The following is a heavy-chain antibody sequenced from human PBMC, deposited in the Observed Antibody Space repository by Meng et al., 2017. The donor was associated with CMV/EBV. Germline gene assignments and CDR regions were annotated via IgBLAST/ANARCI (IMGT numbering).Heavy chain of an antibody. CDR3: ASSESNYGSYYYGMDV. Sequence: ASVKVSCKASGYTFTSYYMHWVRQAPGQGLEWMGIINPSGGSTSYAQKFQGRVTMTRDTSKNQFSLKLSSVTAADTAVYYCASSESNYGSYYYGMDVWGQGTTVTVSS. CDR1: GYTFTSYY. D-gene: IGHD4-11*01. J-gene: IGHJ6*02. V-gene: IGHV1-46*01. CDR2: INPSGGST.